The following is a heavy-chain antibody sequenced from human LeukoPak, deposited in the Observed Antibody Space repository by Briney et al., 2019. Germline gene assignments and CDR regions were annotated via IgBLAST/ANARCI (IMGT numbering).Heavy chain of an antibody. CDR1: GYTFTSYY. J-gene: IGHJ3*02. CDR2: INPSGGST. Sequence: ASVKVSCKASGYTFTSYYMHWVRQAPGQGLEWMGIINPSGGSTSSAQKFQGRVTMTRDTSTSTVYMGLSSLRSEDTAVYYCASEYSYGLGAFDIWGEGTMVTVSS. CDR3: ASEYSYGLGAFDI. V-gene: IGHV1-46*01. D-gene: IGHD5-18*01.